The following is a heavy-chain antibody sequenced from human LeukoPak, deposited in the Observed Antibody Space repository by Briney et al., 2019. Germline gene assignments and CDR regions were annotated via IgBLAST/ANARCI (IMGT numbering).Heavy chain of an antibody. J-gene: IGHJ4*02. CDR2: ISSSGSTI. V-gene: IGHV3-11*01. CDR1: GFTFSDYY. D-gene: IGHD3-16*01. Sequence: GGSLRLSCAASGFTFSDYYMSWIRQAPGNGLEWVSYISSSGSTIYYAGSVKGRFTISRDNAKNSLYLQMNSLRAEDTAVYYCARDGGRPYRTIDYWGQGTLVTVST. CDR3: ARDGGRPYRTIDY.